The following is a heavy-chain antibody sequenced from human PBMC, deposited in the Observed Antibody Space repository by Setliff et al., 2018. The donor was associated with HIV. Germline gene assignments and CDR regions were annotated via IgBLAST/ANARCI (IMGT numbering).Heavy chain of an antibody. CDR2: IYYSGST. V-gene: IGHV4-31*03. CDR3: ARSPGPSYCSGGSCYDYSDY. Sequence: PSETLSLTCTVSGGSIRSGGYYWSWIRQHPGKGLEWIGYIYYSGSTYYNPSLKSRVTISVNTSKNQFSLRLSSVTAADPAVYYCARSPGPSYCSGGSCYDYSDYWGQGTLVTVSS. J-gene: IGHJ4*02. CDR1: GGSIRSGGYY. D-gene: IGHD2-15*01.